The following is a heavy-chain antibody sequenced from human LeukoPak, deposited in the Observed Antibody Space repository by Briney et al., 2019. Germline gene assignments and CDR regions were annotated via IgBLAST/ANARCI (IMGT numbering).Heavy chain of an antibody. CDR3: ATNGWYCLDH. CDR1: GGSISSDNW. CDR2: IYHSGST. Sequence: SGTLSLTCAVSGGSISSDNWWSWVRQPPGKGLEWIGEIYHSGSTNYNPSLQSRVTISVDKSNNHFSLRLTSVTAADAAVYYCATNGWYCLDHWGQGALVTVSS. V-gene: IGHV4-4*02. J-gene: IGHJ1*01. D-gene: IGHD6-19*01.